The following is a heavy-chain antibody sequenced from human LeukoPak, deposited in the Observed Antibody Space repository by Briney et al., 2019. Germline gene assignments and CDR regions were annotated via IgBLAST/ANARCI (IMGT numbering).Heavy chain of an antibody. CDR2: INHSGST. J-gene: IGHJ4*02. CDR3: ATEGLGYCTNGVCYNGY. D-gene: IGHD2-8*01. Sequence: SETLSLTCAVSGYSISSGSYWGWFRQPPGKGLDWIGEINHSGSTNYNPSLKSRVTISVDTSKNQFSLKLSSVTAADTAVYYCATEGLGYCTNGVCYNGYWGQGTLVTVSS. CDR1: GYSISSGSY. V-gene: IGHV4-38-2*01.